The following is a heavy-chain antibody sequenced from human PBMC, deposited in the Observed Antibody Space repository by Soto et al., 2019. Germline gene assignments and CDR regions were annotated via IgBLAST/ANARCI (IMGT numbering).Heavy chain of an antibody. J-gene: IGHJ6*02. CDR1: GGSISSGGYY. CDR3: ARGSTIAGLYYGMDV. V-gene: IGHV4-31*03. Sequence: QVQLQESGPGXVKPSQTLSLTCTVSGGSISSGGYYWTWIRQHPGKGLEWIGYNYYTGITYYNPSLKSRVTISLDTSKNQFSLKLSSVTAADTAVYYCARGSTIAGLYYGMDVWGQGTTVTVSS. CDR2: NYYTGIT. D-gene: IGHD6-13*01.